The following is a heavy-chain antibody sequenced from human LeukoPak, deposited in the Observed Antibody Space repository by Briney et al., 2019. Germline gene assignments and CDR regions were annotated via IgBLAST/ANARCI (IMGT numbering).Heavy chain of an antibody. J-gene: IGHJ3*01. Sequence: PSETLSLTCAVYGGSFSGYYWSWIRKPPGKGLGWIGEINHSGSTNYNPSLKSRVTISVDTSKNQFSLKLSSVTAADTAVYYCARGGVITIFGVVRRRAFDLWGQGTMVTVSS. CDR3: ARGGVITIFGVVRRRAFDL. V-gene: IGHV4-34*01. D-gene: IGHD3-3*01. CDR1: GGSFSGYY. CDR2: INHSGST.